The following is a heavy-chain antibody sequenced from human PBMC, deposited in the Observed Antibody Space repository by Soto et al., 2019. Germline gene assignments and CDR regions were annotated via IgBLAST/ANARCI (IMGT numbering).Heavy chain of an antibody. CDR3: ARDQKYSYGYCFDY. J-gene: IGHJ4*02. CDR1: GYTFTGYY. D-gene: IGHD5-18*01. V-gene: IGHV1-2*02. CDR2: INPNSGGT. Sequence: GASVKVSCKASGYTFTGYYMHWVRQAPGQGLEWMGWINPNSGGTNYAQKLQGRVTMTTDTSTSTAYMELRSLRSDDTAVYYCARDQKYSYGYCFDYWGQGTLVTVSS.